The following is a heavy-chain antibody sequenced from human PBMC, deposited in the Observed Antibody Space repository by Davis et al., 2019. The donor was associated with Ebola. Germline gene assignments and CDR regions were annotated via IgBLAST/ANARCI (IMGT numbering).Heavy chain of an antibody. CDR1: GGSISSYY. CDR3: ARGWRGVVINWYFDL. Sequence: SETLSLTCTVSGGSISSYYWSWIRQHPGKGLEWIGYIYYSGSTYYNPSLKSRVTISVDTSKNQFSLKLSSVTAADTAGYYCARGWRGVVINWYFDLWGRGTLVTVSS. D-gene: IGHD3-3*01. CDR2: IYYSGST. V-gene: IGHV4-59*06. J-gene: IGHJ2*01.